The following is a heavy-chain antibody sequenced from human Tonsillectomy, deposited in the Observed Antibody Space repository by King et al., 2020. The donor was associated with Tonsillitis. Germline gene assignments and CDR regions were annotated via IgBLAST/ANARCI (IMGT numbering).Heavy chain of an antibody. Sequence: VQLVESGGGLVQRGGSLRLSCEASGFTFSSYAMHWVRQAPGEGLEYVAVISSNGGSTYYANSVKGRFTISRDNSKNTLYLQMGSLRAEDMAVYYCARGGIVVVVAAFDYWGQGTLVTVSS. D-gene: IGHD2-15*01. CDR3: ARGGIVVVVAAFDY. V-gene: IGHV3-64*01. CDR2: ISSNGGST. J-gene: IGHJ4*02. CDR1: GFTFSSYA.